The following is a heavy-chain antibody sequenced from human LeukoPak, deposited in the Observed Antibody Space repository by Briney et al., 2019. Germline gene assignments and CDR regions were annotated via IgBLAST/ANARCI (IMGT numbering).Heavy chain of an antibody. CDR2: ISAYNGNT. CDR1: GYTFTSYG. D-gene: IGHD2-21*02. J-gene: IGHJ4*02. Sequence: ASVKVSCKASGYTFTSYGISWVRQAPGQGLEWMGWISAYNGNTNYAQKLQGRVTLTTDTSTSTAYMELRSLTSADTAVYYCAIVGAYCGGDCYPEFDYLGQGTLVPGFS. CDR3: AIVGAYCGGDCYPEFDY. V-gene: IGHV1-18*01.